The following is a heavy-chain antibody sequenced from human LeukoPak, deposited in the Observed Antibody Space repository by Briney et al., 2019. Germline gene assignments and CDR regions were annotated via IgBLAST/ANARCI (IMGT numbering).Heavy chain of an antibody. CDR1: GYIFTGYF. Sequence: ASVTVSCQASGYIFTGYFMHWVRQAPGQGLEWMGWISAYNGNTNYAQRLQGRVTMTTDTSTTTAYMELRSLRSDDTAVYYCARAVPXRXWFXDLPEPESTFDFWGQGTLVTVSS. CDR2: ISAYNGNT. V-gene: IGHV1-18*04. CDR3: ARAVPXRXWFXDLPEPESTFDF. D-gene: IGHD3-10*01. J-gene: IGHJ4*02.